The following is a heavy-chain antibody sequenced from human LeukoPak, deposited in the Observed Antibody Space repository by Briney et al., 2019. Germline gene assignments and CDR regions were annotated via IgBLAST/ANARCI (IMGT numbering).Heavy chain of an antibody. Sequence: SVKVSCKASGGTFSSYAISWVRQAPGQGLEWMGGIIPIFGTANYAQKFQGRVTITADESTSTAYMELSSLRSEDTAVYYCALPSGGGDNLIGSFDYWGQGTLVTVSS. CDR3: ALPSGGGDNLIGSFDY. V-gene: IGHV1-69*13. J-gene: IGHJ4*02. CDR2: IIPIFGTA. CDR1: GGTFSSYA. D-gene: IGHD2-21*02.